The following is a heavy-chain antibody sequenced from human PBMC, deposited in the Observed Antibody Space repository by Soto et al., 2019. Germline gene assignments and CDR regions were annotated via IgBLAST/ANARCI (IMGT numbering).Heavy chain of an antibody. Sequence: ASVKVSCKASGYTFTSYYMHWVRQAPGQGLEWMGIINPSGGSTSYAQKFQGRVTMTRDTSTSTVYMELNSLREEDTAVYYCAKDLVKTSSWPADWGQGTLVTVSS. D-gene: IGHD6-19*01. CDR3: AKDLVKTSSWPAD. J-gene: IGHJ4*02. CDR2: INPSGGST. CDR1: GYTFTSYY. V-gene: IGHV1-46*01.